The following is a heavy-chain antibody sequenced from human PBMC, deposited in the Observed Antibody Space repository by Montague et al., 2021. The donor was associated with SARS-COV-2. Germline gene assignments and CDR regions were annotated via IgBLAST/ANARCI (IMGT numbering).Heavy chain of an antibody. J-gene: IGHJ4*02. CDR1: GDSISRSHYF. V-gene: IGHV4-39*02. CDR3: ARRGYTGSDYFDY. D-gene: IGHD5-12*01. Sequence: SETLSLTCSVSGDSISRSHYFWAWLRQPPGMGLEWIGSIYFTGKTYYPPSLKSRVTISIDTSKNHFSLTVTSVTAADTAVYFCARRGYTGSDYFDYWGQGTLVTVSS. CDR2: IYFTGKT.